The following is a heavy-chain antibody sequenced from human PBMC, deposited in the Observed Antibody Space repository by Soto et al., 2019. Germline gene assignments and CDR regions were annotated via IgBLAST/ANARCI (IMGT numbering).Heavy chain of an antibody. CDR3: ARAPGVVPAAIGSFDF. Sequence: ASVKVSCKASGYSFSDYYLHWVRQAPGQGLEWMGWINPNSGGTNYAQKFQGRVIMTRDTSIIKASMELSRLRSDDTAVYYCARAPGVVPAAIGSFDFWGQGTLVTVSS. D-gene: IGHD2-2*02. J-gene: IGHJ4*02. CDR2: INPNSGGT. CDR1: GYSFSDYY. V-gene: IGHV1-2*02.